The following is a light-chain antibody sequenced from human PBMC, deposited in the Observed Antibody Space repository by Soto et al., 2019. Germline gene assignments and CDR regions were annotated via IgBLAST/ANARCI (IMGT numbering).Light chain of an antibody. CDR2: DAS. CDR3: QQYDIWPPRT. J-gene: IGKJ1*01. CDR1: QSVGRK. Sequence: EIEMTQSPATLSVSPGERATLSCRSSQSVGRKLAWYQQKPGQAPRLLIYDASNRAMGVPARFSGSGSGTEFTLIISSLQSEDVAVYHCQQYDIWPPRTFGQGTKVEI. V-gene: IGKV3-15*01.